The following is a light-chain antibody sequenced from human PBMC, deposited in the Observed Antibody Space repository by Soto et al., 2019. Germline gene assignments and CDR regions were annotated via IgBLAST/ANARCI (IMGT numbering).Light chain of an antibody. Sequence: DIQMTQSPSTLSASVGDRVTITCRASQSISGWLAWYQQKPGKAPKLLIYDVSSLESGDPSRFSGSGSGTEFTLAISSLQPDDFATYYCQQYNSYPWTFGQGTKVDIK. CDR2: DVS. V-gene: IGKV1-5*01. CDR3: QQYNSYPWT. CDR1: QSISGW. J-gene: IGKJ1*01.